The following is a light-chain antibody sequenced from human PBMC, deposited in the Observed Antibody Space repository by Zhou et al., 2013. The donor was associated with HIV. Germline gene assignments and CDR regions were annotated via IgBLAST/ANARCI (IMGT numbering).Light chain of an antibody. CDR3: MQALQTPYT. CDR2: LGS. Sequence: DIVMTQSPLSLPVTPGEPASISCRSSQSLLHSNGYNYLDWYLQKPGQSPQLLIYLGSSRASGVPDRFSGSGSGTDFTLKISRVEPEDVGVYYCMQALQTPYTFGQGTKLEFK. J-gene: IGKJ2*01. V-gene: IGKV2-28*01. CDR1: QSLLHSNGYNY.